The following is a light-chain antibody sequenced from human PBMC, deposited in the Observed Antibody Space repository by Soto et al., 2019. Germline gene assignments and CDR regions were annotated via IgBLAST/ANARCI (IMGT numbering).Light chain of an antibody. CDR1: QSISSN. Sequence: DIQMTQSPSSLSASVGDRVTITCRASQSISSNLNWYQKKPGKAPKLLICTAASLQSGVPSRFSGSGSGTDVTITIASLQLEDFATYYCQQSTSLPPTFGQGTKVEIK. CDR2: TAA. CDR3: QQSTSLPPT. V-gene: IGKV1-39*01. J-gene: IGKJ1*01.